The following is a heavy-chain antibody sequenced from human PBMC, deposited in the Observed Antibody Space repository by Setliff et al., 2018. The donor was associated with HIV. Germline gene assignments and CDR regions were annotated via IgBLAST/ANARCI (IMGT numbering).Heavy chain of an antibody. J-gene: IGHJ6*02. Sequence: PGGSLRLSCVVSGFTFRNYWMSWVRQAPGKGLEWVANVRSDGGEIYYADFVKGRFTISRENGRNSLYLQMNSLRAEDTAIYYCARGSLRGVLALGMDVWGQGTTVTVSS. CDR1: GFTFRNYW. V-gene: IGHV3-7*01. CDR2: VRSDGGEI. CDR3: ARGSLRGVLALGMDV. D-gene: IGHD3-10*01.